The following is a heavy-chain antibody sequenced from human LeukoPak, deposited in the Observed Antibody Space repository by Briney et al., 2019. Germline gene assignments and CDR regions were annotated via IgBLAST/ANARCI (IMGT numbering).Heavy chain of an antibody. V-gene: IGHV4-39*01. CDR2: IYYSGST. CDR3: ARQVSYSSSWYSYYYYMDV. J-gene: IGHJ6*03. Sequence: SETLSLTCTVSGGSISSSSYYWGWIRQPPGKGLEWIGSIYYSGSTYYNPSLKSRVTISVDTSKNQFSLKLSSVTAADTAVYYCARQVSYSSSWYSYYYYMDVWGKGTTVTISS. CDR1: GGSISSSSYY. D-gene: IGHD6-13*01.